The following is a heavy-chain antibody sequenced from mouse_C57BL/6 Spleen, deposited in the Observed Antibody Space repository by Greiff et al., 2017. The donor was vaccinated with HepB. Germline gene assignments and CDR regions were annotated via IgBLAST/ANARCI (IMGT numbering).Heavy chain of an antibody. J-gene: IGHJ3*01. D-gene: IGHD2-4*01. CDR3: ARGYYDYDVTFAY. CDR1: GYTFTSYG. CDR2: IYPRSGNT. V-gene: IGHV1-81*01. Sequence: QVQLQQSGAELARPGASVKLSCKASGYTFTSYGISWVKQRTGQGLEWIGEIYPRSGNTYYNEKFKGKATLTADKSSSTAYMELRSLTSEDSAVYFCARGYYDYDVTFAYWGQGTLVTVSA.